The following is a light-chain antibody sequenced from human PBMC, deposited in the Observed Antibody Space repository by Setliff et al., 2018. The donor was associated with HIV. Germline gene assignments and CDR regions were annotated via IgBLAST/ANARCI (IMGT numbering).Light chain of an antibody. CDR1: SSDVGFYNR. CDR2: EVS. CDR3: SSYTSSTTWV. V-gene: IGLV2-18*02. J-gene: IGLJ1*01. Sequence: QSVLPQPPSVSGSPGQSVTIPCTGTSSDVGFYNRVSWYQQPPGTAPKLMISEVSNRPSGVPDRFSGSKSGNTASLTISGLRAEDEADYYCSSYTSSTTWVFGTGTKVTVL.